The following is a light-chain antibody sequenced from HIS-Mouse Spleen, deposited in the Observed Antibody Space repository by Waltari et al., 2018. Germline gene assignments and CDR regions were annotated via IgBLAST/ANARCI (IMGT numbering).Light chain of an antibody. V-gene: IGKV1D-16*01. Sequence: DTQITQSPSSLSASVGDRVTMTCRASQGITSWLAWYQQKPEHAPKSLIYAASSWENGVPPRFSGSGSGTDFTLTISSLQAEDFAAYYCQQYNSYPLTFGGGTKVEIK. J-gene: IGKJ4*01. CDR3: QQYNSYPLT. CDR1: QGITSW. CDR2: AAS.